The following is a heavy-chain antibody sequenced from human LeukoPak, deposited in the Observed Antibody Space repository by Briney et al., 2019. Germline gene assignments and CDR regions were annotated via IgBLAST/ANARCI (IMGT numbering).Heavy chain of an antibody. J-gene: IGHJ4*02. CDR2: INHSGST. Sequence: SETLSLTCAVYGGSFSGYYWSRIRQPPGKGLEWIGEINHSGSTNYNPSLKSRVTISVDTSKNQFSLKLSSVTAADTAVYYCASTIAAAAPDYWGQGTLVTVSS. D-gene: IGHD6-13*01. V-gene: IGHV4-34*01. CDR1: GGSFSGYY. CDR3: ASTIAAAAPDY.